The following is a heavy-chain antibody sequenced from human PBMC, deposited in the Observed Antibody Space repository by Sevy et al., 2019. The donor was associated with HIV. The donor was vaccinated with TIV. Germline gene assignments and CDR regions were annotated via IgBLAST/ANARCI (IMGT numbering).Heavy chain of an antibody. Sequence: GGSLRLSCTTSGFTFRIYAMSWVRQAPGKGLEWVSAISGSGSSTYYADSVKGRFTISRDNSKNTLYLQMNSLRAEDTAVFYCEKEGGSHYDTSGSFDDWGQGTRVTVSS. V-gene: IGHV3-23*01. CDR1: GFTFRIYA. CDR2: ISGSGSST. J-gene: IGHJ4*02. D-gene: IGHD3-22*01. CDR3: EKEGGSHYDTSGSFDD.